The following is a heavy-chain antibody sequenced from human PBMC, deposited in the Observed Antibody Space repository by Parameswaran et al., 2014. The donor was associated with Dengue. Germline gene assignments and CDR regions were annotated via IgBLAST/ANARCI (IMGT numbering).Heavy chain of an antibody. J-gene: IGHJ4*02. Sequence: VRQAPGQGLEWMGGIIPIFGTANYAQKFQGRVTITADESTSTAYMELSSLRSEDTAVYYCARQREMGYYFDYWDQGTLVTVSS. CDR3: ARQREMGYYFDY. D-gene: IGHD5-24*01. V-gene: IGHV1-69*01. CDR2: IIPIFGTA.